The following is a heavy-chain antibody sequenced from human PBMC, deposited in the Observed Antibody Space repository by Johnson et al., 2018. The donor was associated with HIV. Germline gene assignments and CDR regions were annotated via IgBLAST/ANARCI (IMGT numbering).Heavy chain of an antibody. CDR1: GFTVSNYY. V-gene: IGHV3-66*01. D-gene: IGHD3-22*01. Sequence: EVQLVESGGGVVQPGGSLRLSCAASGFTVSNYYMTWVRQSPGKGLEWVSVIYSGGSTFYADSVKGRFTISRDNSKNTLYLQMNSLRAEDTALYYCAKVAYHYDSSGYEDALDIWGQGTMVTVSS. CDR3: AKVAYHYDSSGYEDALDI. J-gene: IGHJ3*02. CDR2: IYSGGST.